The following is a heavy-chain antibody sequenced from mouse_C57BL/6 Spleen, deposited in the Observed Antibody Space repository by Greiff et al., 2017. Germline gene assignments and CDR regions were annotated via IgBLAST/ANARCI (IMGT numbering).Heavy chain of an antibody. D-gene: IGHD4-1*01. CDR3: AREGGLTGAEWFAY. Sequence: QVQLQQPGTELVKPGASVKLSCKASGYTFTSYWMHWVKQRPGQGLEWIGNINPSNGGTNYNEKFKSKATLTVDKSSSTAYMQLSSRTSEDTAVYYGAREGGLTGAEWFAYWGQGTLVTVSA. J-gene: IGHJ3*01. CDR1: GYTFTSYW. CDR2: INPSNGGT. V-gene: IGHV1-53*01.